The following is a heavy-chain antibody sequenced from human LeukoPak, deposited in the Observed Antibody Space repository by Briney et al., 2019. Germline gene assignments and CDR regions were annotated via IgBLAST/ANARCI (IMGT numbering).Heavy chain of an antibody. CDR1: GFTFSSYG. CDR2: ICNEGSNK. V-gene: IGHV3-30*02. J-gene: IGHJ4*02. Sequence: PGGSLRLSCAASGFTFSSYGMHWVRQAPGKGLEWVAFICNEGSNKYYADSVKGRFTISRDNSKNTLYLQMNSLRAEDTAVYYCAKVPWGAEMARWLQFPGPDYWGQGTLVTVAS. D-gene: IGHD5-24*01. CDR3: AKVPWGAEMARWLQFPGPDY.